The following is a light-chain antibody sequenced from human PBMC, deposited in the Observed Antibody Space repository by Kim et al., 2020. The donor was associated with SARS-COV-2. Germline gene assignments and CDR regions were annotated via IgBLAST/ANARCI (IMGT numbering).Light chain of an antibody. CDR3: QQYGNSPWT. J-gene: IGKJ1*01. Sequence: DIVLTQSPGTLSLSPGDRATLSCRASQSVINNYLAWYQQKPGQAPRLLMYDASTRATDIPDSFNGSGSGTDFTLTISRLEPEDFAVYYCQQYGNSPWTFGQGTKVDIK. CDR1: QSVINNY. V-gene: IGKV3-20*01. CDR2: DAS.